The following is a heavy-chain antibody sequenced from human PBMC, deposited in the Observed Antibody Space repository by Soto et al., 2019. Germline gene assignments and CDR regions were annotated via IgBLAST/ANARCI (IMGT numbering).Heavy chain of an antibody. D-gene: IGHD6-13*01. J-gene: IGHJ6*02. Sequence: GGSLRLSCAASGFTFSDHYMDWVRQAPGKGLEWVGRTRNKANSYTTEYAASVKGRFTISRDDSKNSLYLQMNSLKPEDTAVYYCARELSAAAGTYYYYYYGMDVWAQGTTVTVSS. CDR1: GFTFSDHY. V-gene: IGHV3-72*01. CDR2: TRNKANSYTT. CDR3: ARELSAAAGTYYYYYYGMDV.